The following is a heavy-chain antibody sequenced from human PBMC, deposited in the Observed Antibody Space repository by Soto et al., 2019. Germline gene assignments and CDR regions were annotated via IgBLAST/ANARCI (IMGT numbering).Heavy chain of an antibody. J-gene: IGHJ4*02. CDR1: GFTFSSYA. D-gene: IGHD5-18*01. Sequence: GGSLRLSCAASGFTFSSYAMHWVRQAPGKGLEWVAVISYDGSNKYYADSVKGRFTISRDNAKNTLYLQMNSLRAEDTAVYYCAKDLGNSYGQDYWGQGTLVTVS. V-gene: IGHV3-30-3*01. CDR3: AKDLGNSYGQDY. CDR2: ISYDGSNK.